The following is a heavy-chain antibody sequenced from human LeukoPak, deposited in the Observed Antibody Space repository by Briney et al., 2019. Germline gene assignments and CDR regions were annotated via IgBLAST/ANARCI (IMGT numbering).Heavy chain of an antibody. D-gene: IGHD3-22*01. V-gene: IGHV1-69*01. CDR2: IIPIFGTA. CDR3: ARGRGYYYDSSADY. CDR1: GGTFSSYA. Sequence: SVKVSCEASGGTFSSYAISWVRQAPGQGLEWMGGIIPIFGTANYAQKFQGRVTISADESTSTAYMEMSSLRSEDTAVYYCARGRGYYYDSSADYWGQGTLVTVSS. J-gene: IGHJ4*02.